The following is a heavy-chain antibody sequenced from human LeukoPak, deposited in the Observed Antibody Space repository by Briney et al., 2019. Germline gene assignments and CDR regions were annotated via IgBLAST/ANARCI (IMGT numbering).Heavy chain of an antibody. CDR2: ISWNSGSI. Sequence: GGSLRLSCAASGFTFDDYAMHWVRQAPGKGLECVSGISWNSGSIGYADSVKGRFTISRDNAKNSLYLQMNSLRAEDTALYYCAKEGYCSSTSCHYFDYWGQGTLVTVSS. J-gene: IGHJ4*02. CDR1: GFTFDDYA. CDR3: AKEGYCSSTSCHYFDY. V-gene: IGHV3-9*01. D-gene: IGHD2-2*01.